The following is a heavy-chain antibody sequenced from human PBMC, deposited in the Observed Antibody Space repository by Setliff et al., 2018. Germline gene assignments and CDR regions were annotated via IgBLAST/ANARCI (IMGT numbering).Heavy chain of an antibody. Sequence: ASVKVSCKASGGTFSSYAISWVRQAPGQGLEWMGGIIPILGIANYAQKFQGRVTITADKSTSTAYMELSSLRSEDTAVYYCARALDEMATIYRPYYYYYYYMDVWGKGTTVTVSS. CDR1: GGTFSSYA. D-gene: IGHD5-12*01. CDR2: IIPILGIA. V-gene: IGHV1-69*10. CDR3: ARALDEMATIYRPYYYYYYYMDV. J-gene: IGHJ6*03.